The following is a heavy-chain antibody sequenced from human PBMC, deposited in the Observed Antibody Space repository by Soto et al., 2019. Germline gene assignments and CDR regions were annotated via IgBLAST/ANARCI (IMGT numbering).Heavy chain of an antibody. CDR3: ARGSLRWWIDY. V-gene: IGHV4-31*01. Sequence: QVQLQESGPGLVKPSQTLSLTCTVSGGSISSGGYYWSWIRQHPGKGLEWIGYIYYSGCTYYNPSLKSQVTISVDTSKNQFSLKLSSVTAADTAVYYCARGSLRWWIDYWGQGTLVTVSS. D-gene: IGHD2-15*01. CDR1: GGSISSGGYY. J-gene: IGHJ4*02. CDR2: IYYSGCT.